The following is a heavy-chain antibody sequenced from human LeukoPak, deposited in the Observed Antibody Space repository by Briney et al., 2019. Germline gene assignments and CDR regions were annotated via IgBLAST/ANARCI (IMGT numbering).Heavy chain of an antibody. Sequence: GESLMISCKTSGYTFSHYWIGWVRQMPGKGLEWMGVIYPSDSDTRHSPSFQGQVTISADKSNNTAYLHWSSLKASDTAVYYCARLYGSGTVWFDPWGQGTLVIVSS. CDR1: GYTFSHYW. J-gene: IGHJ5*02. D-gene: IGHD3-10*01. CDR3: ARLYGSGTVWFDP. V-gene: IGHV5-51*01. CDR2: IYPSDSDT.